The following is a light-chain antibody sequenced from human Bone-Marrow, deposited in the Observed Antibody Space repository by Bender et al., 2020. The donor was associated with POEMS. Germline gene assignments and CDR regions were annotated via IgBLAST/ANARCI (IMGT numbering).Light chain of an antibody. V-gene: IGLV2-11*01. Sequence: SALTQPRSVPGSPGHPVVISCTGTRNDIGRYDFVSWYQQHPGKAPNLIVYFGTARPSGVPARFSGSKSGAPASLALSNLQADDEAGYYCCSYGVPGVFGGGTKLTVL. J-gene: IGLJ3*02. CDR3: CSYGVPGV. CDR1: RNDIGRYDF. CDR2: FGT.